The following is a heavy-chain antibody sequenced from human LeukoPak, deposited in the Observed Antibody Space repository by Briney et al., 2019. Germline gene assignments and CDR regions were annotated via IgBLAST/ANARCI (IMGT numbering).Heavy chain of an antibody. CDR1: GGSISSGSYY. D-gene: IGHD2-2*01. Sequence: SETLSLTCTVSGGSISSGSYYWSWIRQPAGKGLEWIGRIYTSGSTNYNPSLKSRVSISIDTSKNQFSLKLSSVTAADTAVYFCARGVCSSSRGGYSYMDVWGKETTVTVSS. CDR2: IYTSGST. V-gene: IGHV4-61*02. CDR3: ARGVCSSSRGGYSYMDV. J-gene: IGHJ6*03.